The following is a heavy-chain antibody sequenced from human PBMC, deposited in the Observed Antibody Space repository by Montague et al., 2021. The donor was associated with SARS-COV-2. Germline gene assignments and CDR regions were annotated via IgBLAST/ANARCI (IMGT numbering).Heavy chain of an antibody. CDR3: ARLGDGVVPSPILGVVPYYSYYCMDV. V-gene: IGHV4-34*01. J-gene: IGHJ6*03. CDR1: GGSFSTYY. Sequence: SETLSLTCAVHGGSFSTYYWNWIRQPPGKGLEWIGEMHHGGSTNYNPSLKSRVTISADTSKNQFSLKLTSVAAADTAVYYCARLGDGVVPSPILGVVPYYSYYCMDVWGKGTTVTVSS. D-gene: IGHD2-2*02. CDR2: MHHGGST.